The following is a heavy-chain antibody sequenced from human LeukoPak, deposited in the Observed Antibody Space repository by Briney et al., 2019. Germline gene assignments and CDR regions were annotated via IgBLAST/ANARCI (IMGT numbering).Heavy chain of an antibody. V-gene: IGHV3-33*06. Sequence: GRSLRLSCAASGSTFSSYGMHWARQAPGKGLEWVAVIRDDGSSKYYGDSVKGRFTISRDNSKNTLYLQMNSLRAEDTAVYYCAKPTRGSGSFLIDFWGQGTLVTVSS. J-gene: IGHJ4*02. CDR2: IRDDGSSK. CDR1: GSTFSSYG. CDR3: AKPTRGSGSFLIDF. D-gene: IGHD1-26*01.